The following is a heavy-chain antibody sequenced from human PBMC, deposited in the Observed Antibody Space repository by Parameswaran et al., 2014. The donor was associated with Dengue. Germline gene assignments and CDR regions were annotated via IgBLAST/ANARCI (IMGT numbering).Heavy chain of an antibody. Sequence: VRQMPGKGLEWMGIIYPGDSDTRYSPSFQGQVTISADKSISTAYLQWSSLKASDTAMYYCARHSQNYGMDVWGQGDHGHRLL. CDR2: IYPGDSDT. V-gene: IGHV5-51*01. J-gene: IGHJ6*02. CDR3: ARHSQNYGMDV.